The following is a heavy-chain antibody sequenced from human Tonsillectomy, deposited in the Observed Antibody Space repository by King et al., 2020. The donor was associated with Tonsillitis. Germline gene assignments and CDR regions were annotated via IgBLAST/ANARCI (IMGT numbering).Heavy chain of an antibody. CDR2: IYPGDSDT. Sequence: QLVQSGAEVKKPGESLKISCKGSGYSFTSYWIGWVRQMPGKGLEWMGIIYPGDSDTRYSPSFQGQVTISADKSISTAYLQRSSLKASATAMYYCARHGVVVAATPHYYYGMDVWGQGTTVTVSS. CDR3: ARHGVVVAATPHYYYGMDV. CDR1: GYSFTSYW. D-gene: IGHD2-15*01. J-gene: IGHJ6*02. V-gene: IGHV5-51*01.